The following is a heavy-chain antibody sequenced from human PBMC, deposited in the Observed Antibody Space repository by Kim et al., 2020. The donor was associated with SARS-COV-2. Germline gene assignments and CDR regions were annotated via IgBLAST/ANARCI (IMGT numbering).Heavy chain of an antibody. CDR1: GYSFTSYW. J-gene: IGHJ6*02. Sequence: GESLKISCKGSGYSFTSYWIGWVRQMPGKGLEWMGIIYPGDSDTRYSPSFQGQVTISADKSISTAYLQWSSLKASDTAMYYCARGRMDYGDYRYYYYYGMDVWGQGTTVTVSS. CDR2: IYPGDSDT. V-gene: IGHV5-51*01. CDR3: ARGRMDYGDYRYYYYYGMDV. D-gene: IGHD4-17*01.